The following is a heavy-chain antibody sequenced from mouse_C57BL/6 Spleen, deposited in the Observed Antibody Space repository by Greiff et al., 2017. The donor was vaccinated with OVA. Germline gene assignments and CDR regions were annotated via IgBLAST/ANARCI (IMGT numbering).Heavy chain of an antibody. D-gene: IGHD1-1*01. Sequence: VQLMASGPGLVQPSQCLSITCTVSGFSLTSYGVHWVRQSPGKGLEWLGVIWSGGSTDYNAAFISRLSISKNNSKSQDFCKMNSLQADDTAIYYCARNFGSDWYFDVWGTGTTVTVSS. V-gene: IGHV2-2*01. CDR1: GFSLTSYG. J-gene: IGHJ1*03. CDR3: ARNFGSDWYFDV. CDR2: IWSGGST.